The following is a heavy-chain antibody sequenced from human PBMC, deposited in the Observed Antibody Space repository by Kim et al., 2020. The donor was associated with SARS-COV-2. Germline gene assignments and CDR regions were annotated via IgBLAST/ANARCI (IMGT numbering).Heavy chain of an antibody. Sequence: QKFQGRVTMTRDTSISTAYMELSRLRSDDTAVYYCARGPYHSGRGYYFDYWGQGTLVTVSS. V-gene: IGHV1-2*02. J-gene: IGHJ4*02. D-gene: IGHD1-26*01. CDR3: ARGPYHSGRGYYFDY.